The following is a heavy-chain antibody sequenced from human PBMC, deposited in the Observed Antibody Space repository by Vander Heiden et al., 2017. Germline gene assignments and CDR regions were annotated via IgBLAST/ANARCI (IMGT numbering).Heavy chain of an antibody. CDR3: ARPQSSPSGGY. V-gene: IGHV5-51*01. D-gene: IGHD6-6*01. J-gene: IGHJ4*02. CDR1: GYSFPTSW. CDR2: IYPGDSDT. Sequence: EVQLVQSGAEVKKPGESLKISCKGFGYSFPTSWIPWVRHVPGKGLQWMGSIYPGDSDTRYSPSFQGQVAISADKSTNTAYLQWTSLKAPDTGIYFCARPQSSPSGGYWGQGTLVTVSP.